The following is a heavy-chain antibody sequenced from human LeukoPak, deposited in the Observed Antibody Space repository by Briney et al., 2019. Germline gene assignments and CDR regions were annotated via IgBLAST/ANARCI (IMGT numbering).Heavy chain of an antibody. Sequence: GGSLRLSCVASGFTFSSNAMYWVRQAPGKGLEWVAVVSYDGSNKYYADSVKGRFTISRDNSKNTLYLQMNSLRAEDAAIYYCATIGDRRTGELYRIDYWGQGTLVTVSS. CDR3: ATIGDRRTGELYRIDY. D-gene: IGHD7-27*01. CDR1: GFTFSSNA. J-gene: IGHJ4*02. V-gene: IGHV3-30-3*01. CDR2: VSYDGSNK.